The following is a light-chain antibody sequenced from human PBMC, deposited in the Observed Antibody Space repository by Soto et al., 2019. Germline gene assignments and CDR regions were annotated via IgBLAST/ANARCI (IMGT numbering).Light chain of an antibody. J-gene: IGKJ2*01. CDR3: LQDYTFPYT. Sequence: AIQMTQSPSSLSASVGDRVTITCRASQAIREDLSWYQQKPGKAPTVLISAASTLESGVPLRFSGSGSGIDFTLTISSLQPEDVATYYCLQDYTFPYTFGHGTKLESK. CDR2: AAS. V-gene: IGKV1-6*01. CDR1: QAIRED.